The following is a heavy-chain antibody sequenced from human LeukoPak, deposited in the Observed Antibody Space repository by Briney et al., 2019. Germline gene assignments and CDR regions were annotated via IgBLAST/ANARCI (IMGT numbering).Heavy chain of an antibody. CDR1: GGSFSGYY. CDR3: ARGRRVWGSYRPNFDY. CDR2: INHSGST. V-gene: IGHV4-34*01. D-gene: IGHD3-16*02. Sequence: PSETLSLTCAVYGGSFSGYYWSWIRQPPGKGLEWIGEINHSGSTNYNPSLKSRVTISVDTSKNQFSLKLSSVTAADTAVYHCARGRRVWGSYRPNFDYWGQGTLVTVSS. J-gene: IGHJ4*02.